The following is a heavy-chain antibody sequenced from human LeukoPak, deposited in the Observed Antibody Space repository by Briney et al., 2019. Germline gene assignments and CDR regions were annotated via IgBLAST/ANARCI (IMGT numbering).Heavy chain of an antibody. Sequence: PGGSLRLSCAASGFTFSSYAMRWVRQAPGKGLEWVSAISGSGGSTYYADSVKGRFTISRDNSKNTLYLQMNSLRAEDTAVYYCAKDSLQYYYGSGTPVGFDPWGQGTLVTVSS. CDR1: GFTFSSYA. CDR3: AKDSLQYYYGSGTPVGFDP. CDR2: ISGSGGST. J-gene: IGHJ5*02. D-gene: IGHD3-10*01. V-gene: IGHV3-23*01.